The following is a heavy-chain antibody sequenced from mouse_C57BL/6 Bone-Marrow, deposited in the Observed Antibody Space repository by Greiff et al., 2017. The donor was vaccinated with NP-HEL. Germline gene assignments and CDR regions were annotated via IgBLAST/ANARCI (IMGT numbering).Heavy chain of an antibody. CDR1: GYSITSDY. Sequence: EVMLVESGPGLAKPSQTLSLTCSVTGYSITSDYWNWIRKFPGNKLEYMGYISYSGSTYYNPSLKSRISITRDTSKNQYYLQLNSVTTEDTATYDGARSPLWLRRNYYAMDYWGQGTSVTVSS. CDR3: ARSPLWLRRNYYAMDY. D-gene: IGHD2-2*01. CDR2: ISYSGST. J-gene: IGHJ4*01. V-gene: IGHV3-8*01.